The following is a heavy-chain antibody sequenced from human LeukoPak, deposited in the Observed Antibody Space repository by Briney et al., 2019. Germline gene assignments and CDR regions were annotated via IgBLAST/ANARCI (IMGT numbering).Heavy chain of an antibody. D-gene: IGHD3-10*01. CDR1: GFTVSSNY. CDR3: ARSGGDVTMVRGVLFDY. J-gene: IGHJ4*02. CDR2: ISSSGSTI. Sequence: PGGSLRLSCAASGFTVSSNYMNWVRQAPGKGLEWVSYISSSGSTIYYADSVKGRFTISRDNAKNSLYLQMNSLRAEDTAVYYCARSGGDVTMVRGVLFDYWGQGTLVTVSS. V-gene: IGHV3-48*03.